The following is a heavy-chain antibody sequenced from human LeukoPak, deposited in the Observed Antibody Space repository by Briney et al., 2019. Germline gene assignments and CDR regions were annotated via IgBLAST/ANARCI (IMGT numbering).Heavy chain of an antibody. D-gene: IGHD3-10*01. CDR1: GGSISSYY. CDR2: IYYSGST. Sequence: SETLSLTCTVSGGSISSYYWSWIRQPPGKGLEWIGYIYYSGSTNYNPSLKSRVTISVDTSKNQFSLKLSSVTAADTAVYYCARESGGSGSYYKVAPYYFDYWGQGTLVTVSS. V-gene: IGHV4-59*01. J-gene: IGHJ4*02. CDR3: ARESGGSGSYYKVAPYYFDY.